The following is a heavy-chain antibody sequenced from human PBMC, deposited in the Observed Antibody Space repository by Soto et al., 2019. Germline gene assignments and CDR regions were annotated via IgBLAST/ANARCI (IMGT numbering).Heavy chain of an antibody. Sequence: EVQLVESGGGLVKPGGSLRLSCAASGFTFSSYSMNWVRQAPGKGLEWVSSISSSSSYIYYADSVKGRFTISRDNDKNSLYLQMNSLRAEDTAVYYCARAFLDSSGYFSSTGRYYFDYWGQGTLVTVSS. CDR1: GFTFSSYS. V-gene: IGHV3-21*01. J-gene: IGHJ4*02. CDR2: ISSSSSYI. D-gene: IGHD3-22*01. CDR3: ARAFLDSSGYFSSTGRYYFDY.